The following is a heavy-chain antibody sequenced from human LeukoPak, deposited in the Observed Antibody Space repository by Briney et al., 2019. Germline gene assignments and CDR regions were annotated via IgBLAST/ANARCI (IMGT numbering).Heavy chain of an antibody. CDR2: ISGSGSIT. Sequence: GGSLRPSCAASGFTFSNYAMSWVRQAPGRGLEWVSGISGSGSITYFADSVKGRFTISRDNSKNTLYLQLNSLRAEDTAVYHCAKDREIYSNSWYYFDYWGHGTLVTVSS. J-gene: IGHJ4*01. CDR3: AKDREIYSNSWYYFDY. D-gene: IGHD6-13*01. CDR1: GFTFSNYA. V-gene: IGHV3-23*01.